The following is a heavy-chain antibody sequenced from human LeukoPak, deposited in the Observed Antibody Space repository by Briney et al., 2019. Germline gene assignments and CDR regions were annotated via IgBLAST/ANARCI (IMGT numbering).Heavy chain of an antibody. V-gene: IGHV4-59*12. CDR1: GGSISSYY. CDR2: IYYSGST. J-gene: IGHJ3*02. CDR3: ARKDGDI. D-gene: IGHD5-24*01. Sequence: KTSETRSLTCTVSGGSISSYYWSWIRQPPGKGLEWIGYIYYSGSTNYNPSLKSRVTMPVDSSKNQFSLKVSSVTAADTAVYYCARKDGDIWGQGTMVTVSS.